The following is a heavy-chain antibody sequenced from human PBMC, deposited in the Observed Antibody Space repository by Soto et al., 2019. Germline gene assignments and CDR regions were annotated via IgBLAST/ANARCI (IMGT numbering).Heavy chain of an antibody. D-gene: IGHD6-13*01. CDR2: ISGSGGST. V-gene: IGHV3-23*01. CDR3: AKKKEKQQLDGWYFDY. J-gene: IGHJ4*02. Sequence: PGGSLRLSCAASGFTFSSYAMSWVRQAPGKGLEWVSAISGSGGSTYYADSVKGRFTISRDNSKNTLYLQMNSLRAEDTAVYYCAKKKEKQQLDGWYFDYWGQGTLVTVSS. CDR1: GFTFSSYA.